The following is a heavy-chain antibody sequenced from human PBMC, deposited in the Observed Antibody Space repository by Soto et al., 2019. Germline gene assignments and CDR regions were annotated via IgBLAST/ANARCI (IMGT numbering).Heavy chain of an antibody. CDR2: IGPFEAHAP. CDR3: ARDAIPYNGRDDAFDL. CDR1: GYPFGDYA. Sequence: EVQLLESGGDLVHPGGTLILSCVGSGYPFGDYAMRWVRQAPGKGLEWVSAIGPFEAHAPAYAASVKGRFTISRDNSRKILFLQMTNMIAGDTGVYYCARDAIPYNGRDDAFDLWGQGTVVTVSS. D-gene: IGHD2-8*01. J-gene: IGHJ3*01. V-gene: IGHV3-23*01.